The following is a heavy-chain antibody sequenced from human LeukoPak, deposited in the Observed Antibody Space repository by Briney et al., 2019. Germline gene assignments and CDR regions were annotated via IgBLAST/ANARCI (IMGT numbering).Heavy chain of an antibody. Sequence: PSQTLSLTCTVSGGSISSGSYYWSWIRQPAGKGLEWIGRIYTSGSTNYNPSLKSRVTISVDTSKNQFSLKLSSVTAADTAVYYCARDRIQLWLPKWFDPWGQGTLVTVSS. J-gene: IGHJ5*02. CDR2: IYTSGST. CDR3: ARDRIQLWLPKWFDP. CDR1: GGSISSGSYY. V-gene: IGHV4-61*02. D-gene: IGHD5-18*01.